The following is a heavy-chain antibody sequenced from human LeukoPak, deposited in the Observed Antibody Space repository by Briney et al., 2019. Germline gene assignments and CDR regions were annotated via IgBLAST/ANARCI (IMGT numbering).Heavy chain of an antibody. Sequence: GGSLSLSCAASGFTFSHHAMHWVRRSPGKGLEWAAVISYDGTIKYYADSVKGRFTISRDNSKNTLYLQMNSLRAEDTAVYYCANLHDYWGQGTLVTVSS. CDR1: GFTFSHHA. CDR3: ANLHDY. J-gene: IGHJ4*02. CDR2: ISYDGTIK. V-gene: IGHV3-30*18.